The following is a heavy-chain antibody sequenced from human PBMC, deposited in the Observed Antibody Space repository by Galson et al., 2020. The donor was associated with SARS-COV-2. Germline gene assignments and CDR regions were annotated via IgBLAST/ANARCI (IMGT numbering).Heavy chain of an antibody. CDR1: GFRFTASA. Sequence: SVKVSCKTSGFRFTASAVQWVRQARGQRLEWIGWIVVGSGTTNYAQKFQERVTITRDMSTTTAYMELSSLRSEDTAVYYCAACVGHNPAYWGQGTLVSVSS. CDR2: IVVGSGTT. CDR3: AACVGHNPAY. V-gene: IGHV1-58*01. J-gene: IGHJ4*02. D-gene: IGHD1-26*01.